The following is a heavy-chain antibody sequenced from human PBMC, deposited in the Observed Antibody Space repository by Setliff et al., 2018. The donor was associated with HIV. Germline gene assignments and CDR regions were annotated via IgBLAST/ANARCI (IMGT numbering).Heavy chain of an antibody. D-gene: IGHD2-8*01. CDR2: IYYSGST. V-gene: IGHV4-31*03. Sequence: PSETLSLTCTVSGGSISSGNYYWSWIRQHPGKGLEWIGYIYYSGSTYYNPSLKSRVTMSVDTSKNQFSLKVNSVTAADTAVYYCARGSLMLYGLGAFDIWGQGTMVTVSS. CDR1: GGSISSGNYY. J-gene: IGHJ3*02. CDR3: ARGSLMLYGLGAFDI.